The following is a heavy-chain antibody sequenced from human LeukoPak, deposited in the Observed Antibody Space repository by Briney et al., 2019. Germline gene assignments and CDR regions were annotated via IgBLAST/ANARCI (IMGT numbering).Heavy chain of an antibody. J-gene: IGHJ4*02. CDR1: GFTFRDYP. Sequence: GRSLRLSCTGSGFTFRDYPISWIRQAPGKGLEWVGYTTTKAHGGTTEFAASVKGRFTISRDDLKSIVYLQMNGLKTEDTAVYYCTRKRWPSRVCPLDYWGQGTLVTVSS. V-gene: IGHV3-49*03. CDR2: TTTKAHGGTT. CDR3: TRKRWPSRVCPLDY. D-gene: IGHD2-8*01.